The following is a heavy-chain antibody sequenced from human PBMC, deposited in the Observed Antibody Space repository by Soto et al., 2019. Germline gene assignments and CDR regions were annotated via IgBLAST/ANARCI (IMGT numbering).Heavy chain of an antibody. V-gene: IGHV3-48*02. CDR1: GFTFSSYS. CDR3: ARSPRLDIVVVEYYFDY. J-gene: IGHJ4*02. CDR2: ISSSSSTI. Sequence: GGSLRLSCAASGFTFSSYSMNWVRQAPGKGLEWVSYISSSSSTIYYADSVKGRFTISRDNAKNSLYLQMNSLRDDDTAVYYCARSPRLDIVVVEYYFDYWGQGTLVTVSA. D-gene: IGHD2-15*01.